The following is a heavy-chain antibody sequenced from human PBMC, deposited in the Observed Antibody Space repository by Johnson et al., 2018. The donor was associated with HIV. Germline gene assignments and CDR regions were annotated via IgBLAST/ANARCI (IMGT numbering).Heavy chain of an antibody. CDR3: AKGLSLWELCLRVDAFDI. Sequence: VQLVESGGGLVQPGRSLRLSCAASGFTVDDYAMHWVRQAPGKGLEWVSGISWNSGSIGYADSVKGRFTISRDNAKKSLYVQMNSLRAEDTALYYCAKGLSLWELCLRVDAFDIWGQGTMVTVSS. CDR2: ISWNSGSI. D-gene: IGHD3-16*01. V-gene: IGHV3-9*01. J-gene: IGHJ3*02. CDR1: GFTVDDYA.